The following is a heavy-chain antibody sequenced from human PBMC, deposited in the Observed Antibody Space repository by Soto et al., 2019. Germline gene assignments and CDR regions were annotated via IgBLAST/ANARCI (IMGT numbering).Heavy chain of an antibody. Sequence: GGSLRLSCAASGFTFSSYGMHWVRQAPGKGLEWVAVIWYDGSNKYYADSVKGRFTISRDNSKNTLYLQMNSLRAEDTAVYYCARDLGYSRSSGYHHYGMDVWGQGTTVPVSS. D-gene: IGHD6-6*01. CDR2: IWYDGSNK. CDR1: GFTFSSYG. CDR3: ARDLGYSRSSGYHHYGMDV. V-gene: IGHV3-33*01. J-gene: IGHJ6*02.